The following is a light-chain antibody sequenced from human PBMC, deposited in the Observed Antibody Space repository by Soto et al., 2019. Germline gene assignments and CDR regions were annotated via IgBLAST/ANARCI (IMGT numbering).Light chain of an antibody. Sequence: AIQMTQSPSSLSASVGDRVTITCRASQGIRNDLGWFQQKPGKAPKLLIYAASSLQSGVPSRFSGSGSGTDFTLTITSLQPEDFATYYCLQDYTFPYTFGQGTKLEIK. V-gene: IGKV1-6*01. CDR2: AAS. J-gene: IGKJ2*01. CDR1: QGIRND. CDR3: LQDYTFPYT.